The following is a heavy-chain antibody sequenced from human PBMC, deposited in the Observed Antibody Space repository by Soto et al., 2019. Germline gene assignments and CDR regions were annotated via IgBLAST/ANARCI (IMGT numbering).Heavy chain of an antibody. CDR2: TSYHGNKE. D-gene: IGHD5-12*01. CDR3: ANAIGSSGYEVWYFAL. J-gene: IGHJ2*01. CDR1: GFTFSTCG. Sequence: QVQLVESGGGVVQPGRSLRLSCAASGFTFSTCGMHWVRQAPGKGLEWVALTSYHGNKEYYADSVKGRFTISRDNSKNTRYLQMNSLRAEDTAVHYCANAIGSSGYEVWYFALWGRGTLVTVSS. V-gene: IGHV3-30*18.